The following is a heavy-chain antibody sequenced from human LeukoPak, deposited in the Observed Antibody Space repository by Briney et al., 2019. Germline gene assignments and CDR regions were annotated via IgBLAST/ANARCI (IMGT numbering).Heavy chain of an antibody. D-gene: IGHD2-21*01. V-gene: IGHV3-74*01. CDR1: GFSFNYYW. CDR3: VRGGGRGGDFDY. J-gene: IGHJ4*02. Sequence: GGSLRLSCAASGFSFNYYWIYWVRQAPGKGLVWVSRINGDASRVDYADSVKGRFTISRDNAKNTVYLQMNSLRAEDMAVYYCVRGGGRGGDFDYWGQGTLVTVSS. CDR2: INGDASRV.